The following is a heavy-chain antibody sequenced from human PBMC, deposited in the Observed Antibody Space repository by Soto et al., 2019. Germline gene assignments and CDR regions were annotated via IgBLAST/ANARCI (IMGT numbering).Heavy chain of an antibody. CDR1: GGPITSGGYS. Sequence: SETLSLTCAVSGGPITSGGYSWSWIRQPPGKGLEWIGYIYHSGGTYYNPSLKSRVTLSIDRTKKQFSLKLKSVTAADTAVYFCARTMTTSGGFDPWGQGTLVTVSS. D-gene: IGHD4-17*01. J-gene: IGHJ5*02. CDR3: ARTMTTSGGFDP. V-gene: IGHV4-30-2*01. CDR2: IYHSGGT.